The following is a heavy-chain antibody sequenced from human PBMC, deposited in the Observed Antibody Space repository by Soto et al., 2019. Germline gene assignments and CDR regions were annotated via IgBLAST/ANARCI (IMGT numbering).Heavy chain of an antibody. CDR1: GGAVSVYT. CDR2: IYGSGSA. V-gene: IGHV4-59*02. CDR3: ARGQTVRAFEF. J-gene: IGHJ3*01. D-gene: IGHD2-21*02. Sequence: XTLSLACTVSGGAVSVYTWNWIRQAPGKGPELLGDIYGSGSANYNPSLKSRLTISVDTSKNQFSLNLSSVTSADTAIYYCARGQTVRAFEFWGQGKKVTVS.